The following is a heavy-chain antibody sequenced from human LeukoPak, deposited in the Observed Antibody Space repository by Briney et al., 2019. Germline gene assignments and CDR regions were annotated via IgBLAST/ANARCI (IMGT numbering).Heavy chain of an antibody. D-gene: IGHD5-18*01. V-gene: IGHV4-34*01. Sequence: SETLSLTCAVYGGSFSGYYWSWIRQPPGKGLEWIGEINHSGSTNYNPSLKSRVTISVDTSKNQFSLKLSSVTAADTAVYYCARYGYSYGYLRHFDYWGQGTLVTVSS. CDR1: GGSFSGYY. CDR2: INHSGST. CDR3: ARYGYSYGYLRHFDY. J-gene: IGHJ4*02.